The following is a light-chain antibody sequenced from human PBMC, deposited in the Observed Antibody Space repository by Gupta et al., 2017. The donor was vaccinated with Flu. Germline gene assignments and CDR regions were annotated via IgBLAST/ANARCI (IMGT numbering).Light chain of an antibody. J-gene: IGLJ3*02. CDR2: VNS. Sequence: QSVLTQPPSVSGAPGQRVTISCTGSSSNIGAGYDVHWYQQLPGTAPKLLIYVNSNRPSGVPDRFSGSNSGTSASLAITGLQAEDEADYYCQSYDSSLSASVFGGGAKLTVL. V-gene: IGLV1-40*01. CDR1: SSNIGAGYD. CDR3: QSYDSSLSASV.